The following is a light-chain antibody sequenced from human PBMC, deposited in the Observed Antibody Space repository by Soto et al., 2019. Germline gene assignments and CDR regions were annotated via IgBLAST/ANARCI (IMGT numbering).Light chain of an antibody. J-gene: IGKJ5*01. CDR3: QQYNNWPPIT. Sequence: EIVMTQSPATLSVSPVERATLSCRASQSVSSNLAWYQQKPGQAHRLLIYGASTRATGIPARFSGCVSGTEFTLTIRSLQSEDLAVYYGQQYNNWPPITVGQLTRLEIK. CDR2: GAS. CDR1: QSVSSN. V-gene: IGKV3-15*01.